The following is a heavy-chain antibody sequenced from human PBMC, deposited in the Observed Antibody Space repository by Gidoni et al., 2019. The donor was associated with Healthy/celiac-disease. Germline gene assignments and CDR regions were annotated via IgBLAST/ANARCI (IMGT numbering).Heavy chain of an antibody. D-gene: IGHD3-22*01. CDR2: ISGSGGST. J-gene: IGHJ3*02. CDR1: GFTFRSYA. CDR3: AKGAYYYDSSGYYPDAFDI. Sequence: EVQLLESGGGLVQPGGSLRLSCAASGFTFRSYAMRWVRQAPGKGLEWVSAISGSGGSTYYADSVKGRFTISRDNSKNTLYLQMNSLRAEDTAVYYCAKGAYYYDSSGYYPDAFDIWGQGTMVTVSS. V-gene: IGHV3-23*01.